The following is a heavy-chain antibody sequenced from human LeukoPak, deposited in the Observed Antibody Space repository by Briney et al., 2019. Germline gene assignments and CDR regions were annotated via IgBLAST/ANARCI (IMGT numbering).Heavy chain of an antibody. J-gene: IGHJ4*02. CDR1: AFIFSGHW. D-gene: IGHD1-26*01. CDR2: IKEDGSVR. Sequence: PGGSLRLSCEGSAFIFSGHWMNWVRQTPGKGLEWVASIKEDGSVRQYVDSVKGRFSISRDNTKGSLFLQLNSLRAEDTAVYYCAKAGSYGDLDYWGQGTLVTVSS. CDR3: AKAGSYGDLDY. V-gene: IGHV3-7*03.